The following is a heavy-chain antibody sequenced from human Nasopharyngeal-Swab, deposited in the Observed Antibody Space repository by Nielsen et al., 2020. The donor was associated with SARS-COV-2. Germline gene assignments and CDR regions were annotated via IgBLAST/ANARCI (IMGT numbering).Heavy chain of an antibody. CDR2: IYYSGST. Sequence: GSLRLSCTVSGGSISSYYWSWIRQPPGKGLEWIGYIYYSGSTNYNPSLKSRVTISVDTSKNQFSLKLSSVTAADTAVYYCARESPPDWYFDLWGRGTLVTVSS. CDR1: GGSISSYY. J-gene: IGHJ2*01. CDR3: ARESPPDWYFDL. V-gene: IGHV4-59*01.